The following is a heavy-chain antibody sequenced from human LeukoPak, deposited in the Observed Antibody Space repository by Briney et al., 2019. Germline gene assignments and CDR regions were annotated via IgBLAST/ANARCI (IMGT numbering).Heavy chain of an antibody. CDR2: INNNGGAT. CDR1: GFTLSSYS. D-gene: IGHD1-26*01. V-gene: IGHV3-64D*06. CDR3: VKAKVGATFDS. J-gene: IGHJ4*02. Sequence: GGSLRISCSASGFTLSSYSMDWVRQAPGKGPEYVSGINNNGGATQYVDSVKGRFTISRDNSKNTVYLQMSSLRPEDTAVYYCVKAKVGATFDSWGQGTLVTVSS.